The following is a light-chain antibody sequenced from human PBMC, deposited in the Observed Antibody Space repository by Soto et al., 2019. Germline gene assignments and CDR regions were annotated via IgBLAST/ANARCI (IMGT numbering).Light chain of an antibody. J-gene: IGKJ1*01. CDR1: QSVSSY. CDR3: QHYGNSPT. Sequence: EIVLTQSPATPSLSPGERPTLSFRASQSVSSYLAWYQQKPGQAPRLLIYDASNRATGIPARFSGSGSGTDFTLTISSLEPEDFAVYWCQHYGNSPTFGQGTKVDI. V-gene: IGKV3-11*01. CDR2: DAS.